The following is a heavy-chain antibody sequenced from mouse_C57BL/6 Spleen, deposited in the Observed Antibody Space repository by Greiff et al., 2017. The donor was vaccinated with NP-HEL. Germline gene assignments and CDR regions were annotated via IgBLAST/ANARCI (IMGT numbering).Heavy chain of an antibody. CDR2: ISSGGDYI. CDR1: GFTFSSYA. CDR3: TRDSSGYDAMDY. D-gene: IGHD3-2*02. Sequence: EVQLQESGEGLVKPGGSLKLSCAASGFTFSSYAMSWVRQTPEKRLEWVAYISSGGDYIYYADTVKGRFTISRDNARNTLYLQMSSLKSEDTAMYYCTRDSSGYDAMDYWGQGTSVTVSS. V-gene: IGHV5-9-1*02. J-gene: IGHJ4*01.